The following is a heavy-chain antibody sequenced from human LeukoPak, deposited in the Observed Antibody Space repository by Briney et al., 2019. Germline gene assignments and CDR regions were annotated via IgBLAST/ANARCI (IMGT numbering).Heavy chain of an antibody. D-gene: IGHD1-1*01. Sequence: SETLSLTCAVYGGSFSGYYWSWIRQPPGKGLEWIGEINHSGSTNYNPSLKSRVTISVDTSKNQFSLKLSSVTAADTAVYYCARTTWTWNYFDYWGQGTLVTVSS. CDR3: ARTTWTWNYFDY. V-gene: IGHV4-34*01. CDR1: GGSFSGYY. J-gene: IGHJ4*02. CDR2: INHSGST.